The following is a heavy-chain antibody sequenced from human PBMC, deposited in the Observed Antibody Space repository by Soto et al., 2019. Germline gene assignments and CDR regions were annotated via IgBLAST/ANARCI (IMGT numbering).Heavy chain of an antibody. CDR1: GYTFTSYG. V-gene: IGHV1-18*01. Sequence: ASVKVSCKASGYTFTSYGISWVRQAPGQGLEWMGWISAYNGNTNYAQKLQGRVTMTTDTSTSTAYMELRSSVTAADTAVYYCARHRQGWYPRSSFDFWGQGTLVTVSS. J-gene: IGHJ4*02. CDR3: ARHRQGWYPRSSFDF. D-gene: IGHD2-15*01. CDR2: ISAYNGNT.